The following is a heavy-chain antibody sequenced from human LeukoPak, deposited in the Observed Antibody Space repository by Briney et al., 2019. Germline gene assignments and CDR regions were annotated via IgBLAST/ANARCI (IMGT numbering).Heavy chain of an antibody. CDR2: ITGSSDST. D-gene: IGHD2-21*02. CDR3: AKKTSYCAGDCFPYYFDY. Sequence: GGSLRLPCAASGFTFSSYTMTWVRQAPGKGLEWVSGITGSSDSTYYADSVKGRFTISRDNSKNTLFLQMNSLRAEDTAVYYCAKKTSYCAGDCFPYYFDYWGRGTLVTVSS. V-gene: IGHV3-23*01. J-gene: IGHJ4*02. CDR1: GFTFSSYT.